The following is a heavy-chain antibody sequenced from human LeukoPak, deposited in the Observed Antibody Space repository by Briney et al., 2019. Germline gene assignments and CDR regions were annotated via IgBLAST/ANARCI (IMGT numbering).Heavy chain of an antibody. Sequence: SETLSLTCTVSGDSTSSSSYYWGWIRQPPGKGLEWIGSIYYSGGTYYNPSLKSRVTISVDTSKNYFFLKLTSVTAAGTAVYFCARLKYSSGWAGAFDIWGQGTMVTVSS. CDR1: GDSTSSSSYY. CDR3: ARLKYSSGWAGAFDI. V-gene: IGHV4-39*02. D-gene: IGHD6-19*01. CDR2: IYYSGGT. J-gene: IGHJ3*02.